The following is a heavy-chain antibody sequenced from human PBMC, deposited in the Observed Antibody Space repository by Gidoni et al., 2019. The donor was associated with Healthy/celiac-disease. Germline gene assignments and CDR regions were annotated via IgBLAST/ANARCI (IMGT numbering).Heavy chain of an antibody. Sequence: QVQLQQWGAGLLKPSETLSLTCAVYGGSFSGYYWSWLRQPPGKGLEWLGEINHSGSTNYNPSLKSRVTISVDTSKNQFSLKLSSVTAADTAVYYCARGGPRRYCSSTSCYIGNWFDPWGQGTLVTVSS. CDR3: ARGGPRRYCSSTSCYIGNWFDP. J-gene: IGHJ5*02. CDR2: INHSGST. CDR1: GGSFSGYY. V-gene: IGHV4-34*01. D-gene: IGHD2-2*02.